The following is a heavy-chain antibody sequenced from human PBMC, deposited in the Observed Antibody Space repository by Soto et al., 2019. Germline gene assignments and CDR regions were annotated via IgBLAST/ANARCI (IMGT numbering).Heavy chain of an antibody. V-gene: IGHV4-30-4*01. CDR3: ARVGRVGSSGYYYVPWFDP. CDR1: GGSISSGDYY. J-gene: IGHJ5*02. Sequence: PSETLSLTCTVSGGSISSGDYYWSWIRQPPGKGLEWIGYIYYSGSTYYNPSLKSRVTISVDTSKNQFSLKLSSVTAADTAVYYCARVGRVGSSGYYYVPWFDPWGQGTLVTVSS. D-gene: IGHD3-22*01. CDR2: IYYSGST.